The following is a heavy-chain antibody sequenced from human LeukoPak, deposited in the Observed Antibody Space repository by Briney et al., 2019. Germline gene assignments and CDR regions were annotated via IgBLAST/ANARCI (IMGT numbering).Heavy chain of an antibody. CDR2: ISNSGSTK. Sequence: GGSLSLSCAASGFICGSYEMNWVRQAPGKGLEWLSYISNSGSTKYYADSVRGRFTISRDNAKNSLYLQMNNLRAEDTAVYYCARVGGSSYGYSNFYMDVSGKGTTVTVSS. D-gene: IGHD5-18*01. J-gene: IGHJ6*03. CDR1: GFICGSYE. V-gene: IGHV3-48*03. CDR3: ARVGGSSYGYSNFYMDV.